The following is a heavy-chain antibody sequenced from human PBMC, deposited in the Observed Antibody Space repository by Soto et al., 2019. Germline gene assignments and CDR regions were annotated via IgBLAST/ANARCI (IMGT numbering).Heavy chain of an antibody. Sequence: QVQLQESGPGLVKPSGTLSLTCAVSGVSISSDNWWSWVRQPPGKGLQWMGEIYHTGGTFYNPSLRSRVTVSLDKSNYQCSLRLTSVTAADTAVYYWAKNTCYGGYCDTAFKIWGQGTTVTVSP. CDR3: AKNTCYGGYCDTAFKI. CDR1: GVSISSDNW. CDR2: IYHTGGT. V-gene: IGHV4-4*02. J-gene: IGHJ3*02. D-gene: IGHD2-21*01.